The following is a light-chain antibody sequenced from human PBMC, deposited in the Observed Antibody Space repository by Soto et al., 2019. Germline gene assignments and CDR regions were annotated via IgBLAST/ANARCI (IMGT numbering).Light chain of an antibody. CDR1: NIGNKN. Sequence: SYELTQPPSVSVAPGQTAKITCGGNNIGNKNVHWYQQKPGQAPVLVIHDDGDRPSGIPERFSGSNSGNTATLTISRVVAGDEADYYCQVWDSSSVPYVFGTGTKLTVL. CDR3: QVWDSSSVPYV. V-gene: IGLV3-21*02. CDR2: DDG. J-gene: IGLJ1*01.